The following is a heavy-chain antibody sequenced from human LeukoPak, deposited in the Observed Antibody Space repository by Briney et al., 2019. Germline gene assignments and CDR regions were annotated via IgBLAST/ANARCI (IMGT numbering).Heavy chain of an antibody. CDR3: AREYSGYEGNWFDP. Sequence: SVKVSFKASGGTFSSYAISWVRQAPGQGLEWMGGIIPIFGTANYAQKFQGRVTITADESTSTAYMELSSLRSEDTAVYYCAREYSGYEGNWFDPWGQGTLVAVSS. V-gene: IGHV1-69*13. CDR2: IIPIFGTA. CDR1: GGTFSSYA. D-gene: IGHD5-12*01. J-gene: IGHJ5*02.